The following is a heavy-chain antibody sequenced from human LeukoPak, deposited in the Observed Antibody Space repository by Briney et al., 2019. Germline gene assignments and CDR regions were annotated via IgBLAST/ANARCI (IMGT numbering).Heavy chain of an antibody. J-gene: IGHJ4*02. CDR2: IWYDGSNK. CDR3: ARDAGYSYGYLFDY. D-gene: IGHD5-18*01. Sequence: GRSLRHSCAASGFTFSSYGMHWVRQAPGKGLEWVAVIWYDGSNKYYADSVKGRFTISRDNSKNTLYLQMNSLRAEDTAVYYCARDAGYSYGYLFDYWGQGTLVTVSS. V-gene: IGHV3-33*01. CDR1: GFTFSSYG.